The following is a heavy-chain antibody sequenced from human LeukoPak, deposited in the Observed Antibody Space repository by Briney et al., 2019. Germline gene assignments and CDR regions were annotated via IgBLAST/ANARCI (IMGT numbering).Heavy chain of an antibody. J-gene: IGHJ3*02. CDR1: GFPFSSHA. CDR3: AKSWRYYDSSNYYAFDI. V-gene: IGHV3-23*01. D-gene: IGHD3-22*01. Sequence: GGSLRLSCAASGFPFSSHAMSWVRQAPGKGLEWVSSSGDNTRYADSVKGRFTISRDNSKNTLDLQMNGLRAEDTAVYYCAKSWRYYDSSNYYAFDIWGQGTMVTVSS. CDR2: SGDNT.